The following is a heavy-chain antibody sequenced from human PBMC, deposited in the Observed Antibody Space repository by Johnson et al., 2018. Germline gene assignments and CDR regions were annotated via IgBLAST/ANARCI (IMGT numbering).Heavy chain of an antibody. D-gene: IGHD1-26*01. J-gene: IGHJ1*01. CDR2: ISGSGGST. CDR1: GFTFSSYA. CDR3: ERVVRGTYYAGSFQH. Sequence: VQLVQSGGGLVQPGGSLRLSCAASGFTFSSYAMSWVRQAPGKGLEWVSAISGSGGSTYYADSVKGRFTISRDNSKNTLYLQMNSLVAEDTAVYYCERVVRGTYYAGSFQHWGQCTLVTVSS. V-gene: IGHV3-23*04.